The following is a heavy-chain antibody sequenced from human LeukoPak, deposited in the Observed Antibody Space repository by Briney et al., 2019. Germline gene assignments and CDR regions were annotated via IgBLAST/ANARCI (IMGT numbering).Heavy chain of an antibody. Sequence: SETLSLTCTVSGDSISSFYWTWIRQPAGKGLEWIGRIYHSGSTYYNPSLKSRVTISVDTSKNQFSLKLSSVTATDTAVYYCARLRGGSYYVDYWGQGTLVTVSS. J-gene: IGHJ4*02. CDR3: ARLRGGSYYVDY. V-gene: IGHV4-4*07. D-gene: IGHD1-26*01. CDR2: IYHSGST. CDR1: GDSISSFY.